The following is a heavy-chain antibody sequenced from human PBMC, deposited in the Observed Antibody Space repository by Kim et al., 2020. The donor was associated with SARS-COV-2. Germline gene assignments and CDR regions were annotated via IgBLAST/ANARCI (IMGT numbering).Heavy chain of an antibody. V-gene: IGHV1-69*13. Sequence: SVKVSCKASGGTFSSYAISWVRQAPGQGLEWMGGIIPIFGTANYAQKFQGRVTITADESTSTAYMELSSLRSEDTAVYYCARDLYSSGWYIYLGAAYWGQGTLVTVSS. CDR3: ARDLYSSGWYIYLGAAY. J-gene: IGHJ4*02. CDR2: IIPIFGTA. D-gene: IGHD6-19*01. CDR1: GGTFSSYA.